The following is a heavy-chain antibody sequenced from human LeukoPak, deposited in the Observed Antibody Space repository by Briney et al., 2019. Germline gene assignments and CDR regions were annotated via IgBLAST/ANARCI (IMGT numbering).Heavy chain of an antibody. CDR1: EFSVSDSY. CDR3: ARSLGDSGILYYYMDI. D-gene: IGHD3-10*01. CDR2: IFSGGST. V-gene: IGHV3-53*01. J-gene: IGHJ6*03. Sequence: GGSLRLSCAASEFSVSDSYMSWVRQAPGKGLQWVSVIFSGGSTYYTDSVKGRFTLSRDNSKNTLYLEMNSLRAEDTAGYYCARSLGDSGILYYYMDIWGKGTTVTVSS.